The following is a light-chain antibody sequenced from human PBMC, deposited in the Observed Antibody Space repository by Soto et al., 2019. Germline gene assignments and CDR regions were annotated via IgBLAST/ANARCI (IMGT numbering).Light chain of an antibody. J-gene: IGKJ2*01. CDR1: QSVSSN. V-gene: IGKV3-15*01. Sequence: EIVMTQSPATLSVSPGERATLSCRASQSVSSNLAWYQQKPGQAPRLLIYGASTRATGIPARFSGSGSGTEFTLTISSLQSEEFAVYYWQQYNDWPYTCGEGTKLEIK. CDR2: GAS. CDR3: QQYNDWPYT.